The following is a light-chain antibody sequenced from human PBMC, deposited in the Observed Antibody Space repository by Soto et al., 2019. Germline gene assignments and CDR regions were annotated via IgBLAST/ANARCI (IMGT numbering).Light chain of an antibody. J-gene: IGKJ5*01. Sequence: IQVTQSPSTLSAAVGDRVTITWRASQSVSSDLNWYQQKAGKPPKLLIFAASSLQSGVPSRFSVSGSGTDFTLTISSLQPEDFATYYCQQYESLPLTFGQGTRLDIK. CDR3: QQYESLPLT. V-gene: IGKV1-39*01. CDR2: AAS. CDR1: QSVSSD.